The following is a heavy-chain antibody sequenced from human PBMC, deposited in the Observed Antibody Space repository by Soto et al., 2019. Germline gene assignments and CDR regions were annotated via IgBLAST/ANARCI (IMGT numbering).Heavy chain of an antibody. V-gene: IGHV1-46*01. Sequence: ASVKVSFKASGYTFTSYYMHWLRQAPGQGLEWMGIINPSGGSTSYAQKFQGRVTMTRDTSTSTVYMELSSLRSEDTAVYYCARRWEYCSSTSCYTGWFDPWGQGTLVTVSS. J-gene: IGHJ5*02. CDR1: GYTFTSYY. D-gene: IGHD2-2*02. CDR3: ARRWEYCSSTSCYTGWFDP. CDR2: INPSGGST.